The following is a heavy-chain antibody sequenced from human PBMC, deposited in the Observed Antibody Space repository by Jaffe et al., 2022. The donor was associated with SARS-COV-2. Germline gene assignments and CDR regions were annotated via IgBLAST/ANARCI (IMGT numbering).Heavy chain of an antibody. CDR2: IYYSGTT. Sequence: QLQLQESGPGLVKPSETLSLTCTVSGGSISSSSFYWGWIRQPPGKGLEWIGSIYYSGTTYYNPSLKSRVTISVDTSKNQFSLKLSSVTAADTAVYYCARYASEIYYNGISYWGQGTLVTVSS. D-gene: IGHD3-10*01. CDR1: GGSISSSSFY. V-gene: IGHV4-39*01. CDR3: ARYASEIYYNGISY. J-gene: IGHJ4*02.